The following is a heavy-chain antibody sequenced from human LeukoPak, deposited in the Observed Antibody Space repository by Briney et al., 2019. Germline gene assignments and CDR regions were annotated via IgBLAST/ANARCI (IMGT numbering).Heavy chain of an antibody. CDR2: IKGDGSEK. CDR3: ARPRGWSYFDY. D-gene: IGHD6-19*01. CDR1: EFTFSNSW. V-gene: IGHV3-7*01. J-gene: IGHJ4*02. Sequence: GGSLRLSCAASEFTFSNSWMSWVRQVPGKGLEWVANIKGDGSEKTYVDSVKGRFTVSRDNAKNSLFLQMDSVRAEDTAVYYCARPRGWSYFDYWGRGSLVTVSS.